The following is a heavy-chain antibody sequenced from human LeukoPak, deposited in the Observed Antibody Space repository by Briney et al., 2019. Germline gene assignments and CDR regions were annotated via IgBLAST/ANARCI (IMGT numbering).Heavy chain of an antibody. D-gene: IGHD4-17*01. CDR1: GFTFDDYA. Sequence: GGSLRLSCAASGFTFDDYAMHWVRQAPGKGLEWVSLISGDGGSTYYADSVKGRFTISRDNSKNSLYLQMHSLRTEDTALYYCARDHYGAGDYWGQGTLVTVSS. V-gene: IGHV3-43*02. CDR2: ISGDGGST. J-gene: IGHJ4*02. CDR3: ARDHYGAGDY.